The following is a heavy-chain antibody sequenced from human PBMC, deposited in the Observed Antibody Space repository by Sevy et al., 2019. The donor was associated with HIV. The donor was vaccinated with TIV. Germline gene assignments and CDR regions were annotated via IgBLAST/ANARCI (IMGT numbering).Heavy chain of an antibody. CDR1: GFTFSDYY. Sequence: GGSLRLSCAASGFTFSDYYMSWIRQAPGKGLEWVSYISRSGSTINYADSVKGRFTISRDNAKNSRYRQINSLRAEDTALYYCARENTMIEEPGWFDPWGQGTLVTVSS. J-gene: IGHJ5*02. CDR2: ISRSGSTI. V-gene: IGHV3-11*01. CDR3: ARENTMIEEPGWFDP. D-gene: IGHD3-22*01.